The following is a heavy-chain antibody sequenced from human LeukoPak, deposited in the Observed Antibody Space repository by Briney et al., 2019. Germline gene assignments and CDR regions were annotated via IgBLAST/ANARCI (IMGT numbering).Heavy chain of an antibody. J-gene: IGHJ4*02. V-gene: IGHV4-30-2*01. Sequence: PSQTLSLTCAVSGGSISSGGYSWSWIRQPPGKGLEWIGYIYHSGSTYYNPSLKSRVTISVDRSKNQFSLKLSSVTAADTAVYYCARDADHFDYWGQGTLVTVSS. CDR1: GGSISSGGYS. CDR2: IYHSGST. CDR3: ARDADHFDY.